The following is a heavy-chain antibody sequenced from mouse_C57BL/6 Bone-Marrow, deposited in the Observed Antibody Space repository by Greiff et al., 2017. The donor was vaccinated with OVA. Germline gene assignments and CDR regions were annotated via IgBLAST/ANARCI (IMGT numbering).Heavy chain of an antibody. CDR3: ARGLIGSSYRAMDD. J-gene: IGHJ4*01. V-gene: IGHV1-9*01. Sequence: VKLQESGAELMKPGASVKLSCKATGYTFTGYWIEWVKQRPGHGLEWIGEILPGSGSTNYNEKFKGKATFTADPSSITAYMQMNSLTTEDTAIYDGARGLIGSSYRAMDDWGKGTAGTVSS. CDR2: ILPGSGST. CDR1: GYTFTGYW. D-gene: IGHD1-1*01.